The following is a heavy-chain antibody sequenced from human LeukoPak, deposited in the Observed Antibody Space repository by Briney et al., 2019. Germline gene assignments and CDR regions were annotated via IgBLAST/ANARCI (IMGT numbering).Heavy chain of an antibody. D-gene: IGHD5-24*01. CDR3: AKIRDGYNWTPRDY. CDR1: GFTFSSYG. J-gene: IGHJ4*02. V-gene: IGHV3-30*02. CDR2: IRYDGSNK. Sequence: PGGSLRLYCAASGFTFSSYGMHWVRQAPGKGLEWVAFIRYDGSNKYYADSVKGRFTISRDNSKNTLYLQMNSLRAEDTAVYYCAKIRDGYNWTPRDYWGQGTLVTVSS.